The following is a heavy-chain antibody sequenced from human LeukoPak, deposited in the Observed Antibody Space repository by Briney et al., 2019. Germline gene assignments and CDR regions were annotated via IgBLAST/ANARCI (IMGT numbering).Heavy chain of an antibody. CDR2: MNPNSGNT. Sequence: ASVKVSCKASGYTFTSYDINWVRQGTGQGLEWMGWMNPNSGNTGYAQKFQGRVTMTRNTSISTAYMELSSLRSEDTAVYYCASVATVTTDYYGMDVWGQGTTVTVSS. CDR1: GYTFTSYD. V-gene: IGHV1-8*01. D-gene: IGHD4-17*01. CDR3: ASVATVTTDYYGMDV. J-gene: IGHJ6*02.